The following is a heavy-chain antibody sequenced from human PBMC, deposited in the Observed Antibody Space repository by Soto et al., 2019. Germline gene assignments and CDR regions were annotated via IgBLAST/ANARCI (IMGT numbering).Heavy chain of an antibody. CDR2: ISGSGGST. Sequence: GGSLRLSCAASEFAFSSYAMSWVRQAPVKGLEWVSAISGSGGSTYYADSVKGRFTISRDNSKNTLYLQMNSLRAEDTAVYYCAKDLYSSSSWFDPWGQGTLVTV. CDR1: EFAFSSYA. V-gene: IGHV3-23*01. J-gene: IGHJ5*02. D-gene: IGHD6-6*01. CDR3: AKDLYSSSSWFDP.